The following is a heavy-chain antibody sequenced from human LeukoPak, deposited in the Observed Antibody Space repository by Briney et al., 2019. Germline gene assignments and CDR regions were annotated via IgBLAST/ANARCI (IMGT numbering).Heavy chain of an antibody. CDR2: INHSGST. V-gene: IGHV4-34*01. Sequence: SETLSLTCAVYGGSFSGYYWSWIRQPPGKGLEWIGEINHSGSTNYNPSLKSRVTISVDTSKNQFSLKLSSVTAADTAVYYCARGLVRGVIISRAPLDYWGQGTPVILSS. CDR1: GGSFSGYY. CDR3: ARGLVRGVIISRAPLDY. J-gene: IGHJ4*02. D-gene: IGHD3-10*01.